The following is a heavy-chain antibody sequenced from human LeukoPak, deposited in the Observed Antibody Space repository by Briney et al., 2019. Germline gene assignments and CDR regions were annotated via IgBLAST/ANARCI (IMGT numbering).Heavy chain of an antibody. V-gene: IGHV4-39*07. Sequence: SETLSLTCSVSGDSITGYYWGWIRQPPGKGLEWIGNIYYTGNTYYNSSLKSRVTISVDTSKNQFSLKLSSVTAADTAVYYCASTPHWEWLLNYWGLGTLVTVSS. CDR3: ASTPHWEWLLNY. J-gene: IGHJ4*02. CDR1: GDSITGYY. CDR2: IYYTGNT. D-gene: IGHD3-3*01.